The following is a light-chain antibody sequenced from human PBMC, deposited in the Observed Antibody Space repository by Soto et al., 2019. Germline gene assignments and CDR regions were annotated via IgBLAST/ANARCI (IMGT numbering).Light chain of an antibody. V-gene: IGLV2-8*01. CDR2: EVS. J-gene: IGLJ2*01. CDR1: SSDVGGYNY. Sequence: QSVLTQPPSASGSPGQSVTISCTGTSSDVGGYNYVSWYQQHPGKAPKLMIYEVSKRPSGVPDRFSGSKSGNSASLTVSGLQAEDEADYYCSSYAGNRVVFGGGTKLTVL. CDR3: SSYAGNRVV.